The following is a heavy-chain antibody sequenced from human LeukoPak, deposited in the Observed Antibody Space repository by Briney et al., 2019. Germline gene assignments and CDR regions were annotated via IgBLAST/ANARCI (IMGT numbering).Heavy chain of an antibody. CDR2: IRYDGSNK. J-gene: IGHJ6*03. CDR1: GFTFSSYW. V-gene: IGHV3-30*02. CDR3: AKDYYDFWSGYYYYYYYMGV. D-gene: IGHD3-3*01. Sequence: PGGSLRLSCAASGFTFSSYWMYWVRQAPGKGLEWVAFIRYDGSNKYCADSVKGRFTISRDNSKNTLYLQMNNLRAEDTAVYYCAKDYYDFWSGYYYYYYYMGVWVKGTTVTVSS.